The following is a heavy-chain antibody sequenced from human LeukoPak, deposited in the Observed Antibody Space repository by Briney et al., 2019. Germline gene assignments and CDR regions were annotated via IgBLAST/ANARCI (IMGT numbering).Heavy chain of an antibody. Sequence: SETLSLTCTVSCGSISSSGYYWGWIRQPPGKGLEWIASIYYSGSTYYNPSLKSRVTISVDTSKNQLSLKLSSLTAADTAVYYCARHEYSGSYYGLSWFDPWGQGTLVTASS. D-gene: IGHD1-26*01. V-gene: IGHV4-39*01. CDR3: ARHEYSGSYYGLSWFDP. CDR1: CGSISSSGYY. J-gene: IGHJ5*02. CDR2: IYYSGST.